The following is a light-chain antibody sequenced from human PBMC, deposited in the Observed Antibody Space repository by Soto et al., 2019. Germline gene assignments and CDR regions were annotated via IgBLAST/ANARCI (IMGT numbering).Light chain of an antibody. V-gene: IGKV3-20*01. CDR2: GVS. Sequence: IVLTQSPGTLSLSPGERATLSCRASQALKRSFLAWYQHKPGQSPRLLISGVSSRADGVPDRFSGSGSGTDFTLTISRLEPQDSAVYFCQQYDHSPRTFGQGTKVEI. CDR3: QQYDHSPRT. J-gene: IGKJ1*01. CDR1: QALKRSF.